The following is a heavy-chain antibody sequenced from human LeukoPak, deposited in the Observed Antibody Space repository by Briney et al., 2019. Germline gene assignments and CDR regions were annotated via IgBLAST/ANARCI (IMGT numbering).Heavy chain of an antibody. Sequence: SETLSLTCTVSGGSISSYYWSWIRQPPGKGLEWIGYIYYSGSTNYNPSLKSRVTISVDTSKNQFSLKLSSVTAADTAVYYCARDYGSGRYMADMERCMDVWGKGTTVTVSS. J-gene: IGHJ6*03. D-gene: IGHD3-10*01. CDR2: IYYSGST. CDR3: ARDYGSGRYMADMERCMDV. V-gene: IGHV4-59*01. CDR1: GGSISSYY.